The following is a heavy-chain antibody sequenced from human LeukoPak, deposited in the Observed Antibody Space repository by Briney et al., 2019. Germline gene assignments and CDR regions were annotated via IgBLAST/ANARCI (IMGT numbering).Heavy chain of an antibody. Sequence: PGGSLRLSCAASGFTFSSYWMNWVRQAPGKGLEWVGRIKSKTDGGTTDYAAPVKDRFTISRDDPKNTLYLQMNSLKTEDTAVYYCTTFSTAKGVIWGQGTMVTVSS. CDR3: TTFSTAKGVI. J-gene: IGHJ3*02. CDR2: IKSKTDGGTT. CDR1: GFTFSSYW. D-gene: IGHD4/OR15-4a*01. V-gene: IGHV3-15*01.